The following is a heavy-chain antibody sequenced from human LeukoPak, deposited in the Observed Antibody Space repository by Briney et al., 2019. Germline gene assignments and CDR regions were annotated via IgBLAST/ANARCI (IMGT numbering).Heavy chain of an antibody. D-gene: IGHD3-22*01. CDR3: ARGPERYYYDSSGSNDAFDI. J-gene: IGHJ3*02. CDR1: GGTFSSYA. Sequence: SSVKVSCKASGGTFSSYAISWVRQAPGQGLEWMGGIIPIFGTANYAQKFQGRVTITADESTSTAYMELSSLTSEDTAVYYCARGPERYYYDSSGSNDAFDIWGQGTMVTVSS. CDR2: IIPIFGTA. V-gene: IGHV1-69*13.